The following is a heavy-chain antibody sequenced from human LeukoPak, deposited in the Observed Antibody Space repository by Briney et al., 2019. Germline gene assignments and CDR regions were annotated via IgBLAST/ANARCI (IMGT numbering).Heavy chain of an antibody. V-gene: IGHV3-48*02. J-gene: IGHJ4*02. D-gene: IGHD6-6*01. CDR1: GFTFSDRY. CDR2: ISSSSSTI. CDR3: ARETPEYD. Sequence: GGSLRLSCAASGFTFSDRYMDWVRQAPGKGLEWVSYISSSSSTIYYADSVKGRFTISRDNAKNSLYLQMNSLRDEDTAVYYCARETPEYDWGQGTLVTVSS.